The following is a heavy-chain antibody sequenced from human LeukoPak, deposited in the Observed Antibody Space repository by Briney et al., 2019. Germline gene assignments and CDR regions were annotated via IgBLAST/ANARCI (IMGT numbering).Heavy chain of an antibody. J-gene: IGHJ4*02. CDR2: IYYSGST. V-gene: IGHV4-59*01. Sequence: LETLSLTCTVSGGSISSYYWSWIRQPPGKGLEWIGYIYYSGSTNYNPSLKSRVTISVETSKNQFSLKLSSATAADTAVYYCARVTGYMIEDYFDYWGQGTLVTVSS. CDR1: GGSISSYY. D-gene: IGHD3-22*01. CDR3: ARVTGYMIEDYFDY.